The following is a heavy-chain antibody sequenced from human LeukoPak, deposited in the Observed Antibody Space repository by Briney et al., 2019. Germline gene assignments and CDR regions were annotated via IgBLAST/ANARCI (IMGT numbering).Heavy chain of an antibody. J-gene: IGHJ3*02. Sequence: PSETLSLTCTVSGGSVSSGSYYWSWIRQPPGKGLEWIGYICYSGSTNYNPSLKSRVTISVDTSKNQFSLKLSSVTAADTAVYYCARGDYYDSSGYRSGAAFDIWGQGTMVTVSS. CDR2: ICYSGST. CDR3: ARGDYYDSSGYRSGAAFDI. D-gene: IGHD3-22*01. CDR1: GGSVSSGSYY. V-gene: IGHV4-61*01.